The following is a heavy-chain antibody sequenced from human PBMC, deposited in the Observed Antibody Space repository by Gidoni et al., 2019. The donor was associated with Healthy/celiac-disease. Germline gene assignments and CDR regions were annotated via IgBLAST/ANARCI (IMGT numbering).Heavy chain of an antibody. Sequence: QVQLQESGPGLVKPSQTLSLTCTVSGGSISSGSYYWSWIRQPAGKGLEWIGRIYTSGSTNYNPSLKSRVTISVDTSKNQFSLKLSSVTAADTAVYYCAREAYDSSGYYFDYWGQGTLVTVSS. J-gene: IGHJ4*02. CDR3: AREAYDSSGYYFDY. CDR2: IYTSGST. D-gene: IGHD3-22*01. CDR1: GGSISSGSYY. V-gene: IGHV4-61*02.